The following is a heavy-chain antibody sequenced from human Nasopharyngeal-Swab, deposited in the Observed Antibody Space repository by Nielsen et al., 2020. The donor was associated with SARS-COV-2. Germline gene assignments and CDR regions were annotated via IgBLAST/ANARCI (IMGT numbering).Heavy chain of an antibody. CDR2: IWYDGINK. J-gene: IGHJ3*02. CDR3: AREGGGFGELPNDAFDI. CDR1: GFTFSSYG. Sequence: GESLKISCAASGFTFSSYGMHWVRQAPGKGLEWVAVIWYDGINKYYEDSVKGLFTISRDNSKNTLYLQMNSLRAEDTAVYYGAREGGGFGELPNDAFDIWGQGTMVTVSS. V-gene: IGHV3-33*01. D-gene: IGHD3-10*01.